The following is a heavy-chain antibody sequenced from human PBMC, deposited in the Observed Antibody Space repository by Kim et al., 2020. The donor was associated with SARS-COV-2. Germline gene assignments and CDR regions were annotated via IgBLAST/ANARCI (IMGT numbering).Heavy chain of an antibody. V-gene: IGHV1-46*01. CDR3: ARDTTKWSFDY. CDR1: GYTFTNYK. Sequence: ASVKVSCKASGYTFTNYKMHWVRQAPGQGLEWMGILTPIDGATTFAQKFQGRGTLTRDTSTSTVYMELGSLGSGDTAVYYCARDTTKWSFDYWGQGTLVTVSS. J-gene: IGHJ4*02. D-gene: IGHD1-26*01. CDR2: LTPIDGAT.